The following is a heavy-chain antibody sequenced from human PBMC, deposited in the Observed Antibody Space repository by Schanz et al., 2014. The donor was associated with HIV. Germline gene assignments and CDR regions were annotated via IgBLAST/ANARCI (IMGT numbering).Heavy chain of an antibody. V-gene: IGHV3-33*06. CDR1: GFTFSNYG. CDR3: ANEEVPNDY. Sequence: QAQLVESGGGVVQPGRSLRLSCAASGFTFSNYGVHWVRQAPGKGLEWVAVIWYDGSNKYYADSVKGRFAISRDNSKNTLYLQMNSLRVEDTAVYYCANEEVPNDYWGQGTLVTVSS. CDR2: IWYDGSNK. J-gene: IGHJ4*02.